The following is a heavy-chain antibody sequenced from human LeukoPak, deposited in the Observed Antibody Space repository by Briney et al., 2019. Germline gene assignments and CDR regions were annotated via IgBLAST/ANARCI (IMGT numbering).Heavy chain of an antibody. V-gene: IGHV1-18*01. Sequence: ASVKVSCKASGHTFTSYGISWVRQAPGQGLEWMGWISAYNGNTNYAQKLQGRVTMTTDTSTSTAYMELRSLRSDDTAVYYCAKTYYDFWSGYGHYGMDVWGQGTTVTVSS. J-gene: IGHJ6*02. CDR3: AKTYYDFWSGYGHYGMDV. CDR2: ISAYNGNT. CDR1: GHTFTSYG. D-gene: IGHD3-3*01.